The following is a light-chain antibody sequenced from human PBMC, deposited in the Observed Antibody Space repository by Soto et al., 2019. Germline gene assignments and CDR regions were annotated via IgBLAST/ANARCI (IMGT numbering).Light chain of an antibody. CDR1: QSISGY. V-gene: IGKV1-39*01. J-gene: IGKJ2*01. Sequence: DIQMTQSPSSLSASVGDRVTITCRASQSISGYLNWYQQKPGKAPKLLMYAASSLQSGVPSRFSGSGSGTDFTLTISSLQPEDFATYYCQQSYSTPRPFGQGTKLEIK. CDR3: QQSYSTPRP. CDR2: AAS.